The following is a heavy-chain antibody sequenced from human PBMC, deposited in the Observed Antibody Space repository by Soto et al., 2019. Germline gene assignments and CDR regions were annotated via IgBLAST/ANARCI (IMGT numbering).Heavy chain of an antibody. J-gene: IGHJ3*02. V-gene: IGHV1-69*06. D-gene: IGHD3-22*01. CDR3: ARHYYDSSGYFAVSDDAFDI. CDR2: IIPIFGTA. CDR1: GGTFSSYA. Sequence: SVKVSCKASGGTFSSYAISWVRQAPGQGLEWMGGIIPIFGTANYAQKFQGRVTITADKSTSTAYMELSSLRSEDTAVYYCARHYYDSSGYFAVSDDAFDIWGQGTMVTV.